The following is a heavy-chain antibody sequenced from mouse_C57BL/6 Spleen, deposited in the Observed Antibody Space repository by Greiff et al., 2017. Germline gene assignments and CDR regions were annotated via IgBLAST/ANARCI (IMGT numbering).Heavy chain of an antibody. CDR2: IYPGSGST. V-gene: IGHV1-55*01. CDR3: ARDYYGSSYWYFDF. D-gene: IGHD1-1*01. Sequence: QVQLQQSGAELVKPGASVKMSCKASGYTFTSYWITWVKQRPGQGLEWIGDIYPGSGSTNYNEKFKSKATLTVDTSSSTAYMQLCSLTSEDSAVYYCARDYYGSSYWYFDFWGTGTTVTVSS. J-gene: IGHJ1*03. CDR1: GYTFTSYW.